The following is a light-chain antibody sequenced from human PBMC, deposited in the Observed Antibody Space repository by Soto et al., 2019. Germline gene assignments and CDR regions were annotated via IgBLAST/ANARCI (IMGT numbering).Light chain of an antibody. Sequence: QSVLTQPPSVSGAPGQRVTISCTGSSSNIGAGYDVHWYQQLPGTAPKLLIYGNYNRPLGVPDRFSGSKSGTSASLAITGLQAEDEADYYCQSYDSSLSGSVVFGGGTKLTVL. CDR1: SSNIGAGYD. CDR3: QSYDSSLSGSVV. V-gene: IGLV1-40*01. CDR2: GNY. J-gene: IGLJ2*01.